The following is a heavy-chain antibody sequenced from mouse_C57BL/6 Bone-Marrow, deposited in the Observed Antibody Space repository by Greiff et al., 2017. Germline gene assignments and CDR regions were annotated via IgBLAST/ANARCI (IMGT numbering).Heavy chain of an antibody. CDR3: AREYYNYYAMDY. CDR1: GYTFTSYW. Sequence: QVQLQQPGAELVKPGASVKLSCKASGYTFTSYWMHWVKQRPGQGLEWIGMIHPTSGSTNYNEKFKSKATLTVDKSSSTAYMQLSSLTSEDSAVYYGAREYYNYYAMDYWGQGTSVTVSS. CDR2: IHPTSGST. D-gene: IGHD1-1*01. V-gene: IGHV1-64*01. J-gene: IGHJ4*01.